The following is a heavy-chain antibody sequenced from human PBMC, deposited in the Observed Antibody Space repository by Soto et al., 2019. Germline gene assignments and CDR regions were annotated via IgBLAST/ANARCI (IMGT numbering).Heavy chain of an antibody. CDR3: ERRGVVAATGYYYYGMDV. J-gene: IGHJ6*02. D-gene: IGHD2-15*01. CDR2: MNPNSGNT. V-gene: IGHV1-8*01. Sequence: ASVKVSCKASGYTFTSYDINWVRQATGQGLEWMGWMNPNSGNTGYAQKFQGRVTMTRNTSISTAYMELSSLRSEDTAVYYCERRGVVAATGYYYYGMDVWGQGXTVTVSS. CDR1: GYTFTSYD.